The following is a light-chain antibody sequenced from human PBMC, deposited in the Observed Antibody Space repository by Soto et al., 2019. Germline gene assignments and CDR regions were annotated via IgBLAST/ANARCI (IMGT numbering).Light chain of an antibody. V-gene: IGLV2-14*01. CDR2: EVS. CDR1: SSDVGGYNY. J-gene: IGLJ2*01. CDR3: SSYTSSSTRGEV. Sequence: QSALTQPASVSGSPGQSITISCTGTSSDVGGYNYVSWYQQHPGKAPKLMIYEVSNRPSGVSNRFSGSKSGNTASLTISGLQAEDEADYYCSSYTSSSTRGEVFGGGTQLTVL.